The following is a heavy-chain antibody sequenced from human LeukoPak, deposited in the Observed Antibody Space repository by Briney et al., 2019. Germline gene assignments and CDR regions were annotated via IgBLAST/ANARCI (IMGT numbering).Heavy chain of an antibody. CDR2: ISGSGGST. CDR1: GFTFSSYA. V-gene: IGHV3-23*01. D-gene: IGHD3-10*01. J-gene: IGHJ4*02. Sequence: GSLRLSCAASGFTFSSYAMSWVRQPTGEGLEWVSAISGSGGSTYYADSVKGRFTISRDNSKNTLYLQMNSLRAEDTAVYYCAKDPPYGSGSYQDYWGQGTLVTVSS. CDR3: AKDPPYGSGSYQDY.